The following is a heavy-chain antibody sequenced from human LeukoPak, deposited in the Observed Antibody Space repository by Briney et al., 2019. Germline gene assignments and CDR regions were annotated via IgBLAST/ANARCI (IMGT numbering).Heavy chain of an antibody. CDR1: GGSISSGDYY. V-gene: IGHV4-30-4*08. D-gene: IGHD3-9*01. J-gene: IGHJ4*02. CDR3: ARGMVGYFDWLLYYFDY. CDR2: IYYSGST. Sequence: SQTLSLTCTVSGGSISSGDYYWSWIRQPPGKGLEWIGYIYYSGSTYYNPSLKSRVTMSVDTSKNQFSLKLSSVTAADTAVYYCARGMVGYFDWLLYYFDYWGQGTLVTVSS.